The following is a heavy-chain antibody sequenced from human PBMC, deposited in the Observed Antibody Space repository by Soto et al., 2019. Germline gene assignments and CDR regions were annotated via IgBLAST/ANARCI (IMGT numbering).Heavy chain of an antibody. Sequence: PGGSLRLSCEASGFTFSGKKYLTWVRQAPGKGPEWVSALYDTDGTFYADSVKGRFTISKDNSKNTFYLQMNSLRIDETAFYYCATWLQRQHGFDIWGLGTMVTVSS. J-gene: IGHJ3*02. CDR3: ATWLQRQHGFDI. CDR1: GFTFSGKKY. D-gene: IGHD3-10*01. CDR2: LYDTDGT. V-gene: IGHV3-53*05.